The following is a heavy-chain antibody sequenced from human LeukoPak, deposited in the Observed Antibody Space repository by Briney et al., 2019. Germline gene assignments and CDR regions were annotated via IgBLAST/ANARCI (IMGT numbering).Heavy chain of an antibody. Sequence: ASVKVSCKTSGHTLATYGINWVRQAPGQGLEWMGWSSSYNGYTNYAQKFQGRVTMTTDTSTSTAYMELRSLRSDDTAIYYCAIGDYGETFDYWCQGTLVTVSS. V-gene: IGHV1-18*01. D-gene: IGHD4-17*01. CDR1: GHTLATYG. CDR3: AIGDYGETFDY. J-gene: IGHJ4*02. CDR2: SSSYNGYT.